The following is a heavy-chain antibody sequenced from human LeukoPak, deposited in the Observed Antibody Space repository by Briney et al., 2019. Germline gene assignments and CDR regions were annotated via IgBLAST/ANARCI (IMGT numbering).Heavy chain of an antibody. CDR2: IYPGDSDT. J-gene: IGHJ3*02. D-gene: IGHD5-24*01. CDR1: GYSFTSYW. Sequence: GESLRISCKGSGYSFTSYWIGWVRQMPGKGLEWMGIIYPGDSDTRYSPSFQGQVTISADKSISTAYLQWSSLKASDTAMYYCAREGGEMATTTGAFDIWGQGTMVTVSS. CDR3: AREGGEMATTTGAFDI. V-gene: IGHV5-51*01.